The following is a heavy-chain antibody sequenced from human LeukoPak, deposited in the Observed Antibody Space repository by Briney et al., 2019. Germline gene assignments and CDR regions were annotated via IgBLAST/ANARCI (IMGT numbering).Heavy chain of an antibody. Sequence: SETLSLTCTVSGGSISSYYWSWIRQPPGKGLEWIGYIYTSGSTNYNPSLKSRVTISADTSKNQFSLKLSSVTAADTAVYYCARTRTLYDFWSGYSHYNWFDPWGQGTLVTVSS. CDR3: ARTRTLYDFWSGYSHYNWFDP. D-gene: IGHD3-3*01. CDR1: GGSISSYY. V-gene: IGHV4-4*09. J-gene: IGHJ5*02. CDR2: IYTSGST.